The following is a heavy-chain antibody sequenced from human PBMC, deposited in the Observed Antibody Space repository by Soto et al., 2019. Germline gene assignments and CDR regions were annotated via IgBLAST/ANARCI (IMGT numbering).Heavy chain of an antibody. D-gene: IGHD3-3*01. Sequence: SETLSLTCTVSGGSISSYYWSWIRQPPGKGLEWIGYIYYSGSTNYNPSLKSRVTISVDTSKNQFSLKLSSVTAADTAVYYCARGGYYDFWSGSSAPFWFDPWGQGTLVTVSS. J-gene: IGHJ5*02. CDR2: IYYSGST. CDR3: ARGGYYDFWSGSSAPFWFDP. V-gene: IGHV4-59*01. CDR1: GGSISSYY.